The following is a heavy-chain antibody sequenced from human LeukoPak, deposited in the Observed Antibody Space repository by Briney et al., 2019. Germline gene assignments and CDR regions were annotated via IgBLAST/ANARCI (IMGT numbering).Heavy chain of an antibody. V-gene: IGHV1-46*01. CDR1: GYTFTSYY. Sequence: ASVTVSCTASGYTFTSYYMHWVRQATGQGLEWMGLINPSGGSTSYAQKFQGRVTMTRDTSTSTVYMELSSLRSEDTAVYYCAKEGFADTAMPEIAHFDYWGQGTLVTVSS. J-gene: IGHJ4*02. CDR3: AKEGFADTAMPEIAHFDY. CDR2: INPSGGST. D-gene: IGHD5-18*01.